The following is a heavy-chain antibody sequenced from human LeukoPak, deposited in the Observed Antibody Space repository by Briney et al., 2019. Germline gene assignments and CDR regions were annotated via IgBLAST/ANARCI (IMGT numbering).Heavy chain of an antibody. V-gene: IGHV1-69*06. CDR3: ARGNNWFDP. CDR2: IIPNFGTA. Sequence: SVTVSCKASGDTFNNYAITWVRQAPGQGLEWMGGIIPNFGTANYAQTFQVRVTITADISTNTAYMELSSLRSEDTAMYYCARGNNWFDPWGRGTLVTVSS. CDR1: GDTFNNYA. J-gene: IGHJ5*02.